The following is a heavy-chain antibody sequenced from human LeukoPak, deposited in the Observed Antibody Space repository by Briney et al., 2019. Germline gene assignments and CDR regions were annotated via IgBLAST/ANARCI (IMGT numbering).Heavy chain of an antibody. CDR1: GYTFTGYY. D-gene: IGHD3-10*01. CDR3: ARYYIEGRCFDY. V-gene: IGHV1-2*02. Sequence: ASVKVSCKASGYTFTGYYMHWVRQAPGQGLEWMGWINPNSGGTNYAQKFQGRVTMTKDTSIRTAYMELSRLRSDDTAMYYCARYYIEGRCFDYWGQGTLVTVSS. CDR2: INPNSGGT. J-gene: IGHJ4*02.